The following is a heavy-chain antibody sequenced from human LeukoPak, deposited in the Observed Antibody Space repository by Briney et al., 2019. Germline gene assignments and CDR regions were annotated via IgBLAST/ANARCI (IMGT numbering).Heavy chain of an antibody. V-gene: IGHV3-9*01. D-gene: IGHD3-3*01. Sequence: GGSLRLSCAASGFIFDDYAMHGVRQGPGKGLEWVSGISSKSGSVAYADSVKGRFTISRDNAKNSLYLQMNSLRGEDTALYYCTKGISISGVDDDAFDIWGQGTMVTVSS. J-gene: IGHJ3*02. CDR3: TKGISISGVDDDAFDI. CDR2: ISSKSGSV. CDR1: GFIFDDYA.